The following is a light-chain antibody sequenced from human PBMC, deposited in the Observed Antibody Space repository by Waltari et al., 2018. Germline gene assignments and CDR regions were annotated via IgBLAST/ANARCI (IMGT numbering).Light chain of an antibody. J-gene: IGLJ2*01. CDR3: SSYAGSSKGV. V-gene: IGLV2-23*02. CDR2: AVS. Sequence: QSALTQPASVSGSPGQSIPISCTGTSSDVGNYKRVPWYQQPPGKSPKLMIYAVSKRPSGVSDRFSGSKSGDMASLTISGLQPEDEAEYFCSSYAGSSKGVFGGGTKVTVL. CDR1: SSDVGNYKR.